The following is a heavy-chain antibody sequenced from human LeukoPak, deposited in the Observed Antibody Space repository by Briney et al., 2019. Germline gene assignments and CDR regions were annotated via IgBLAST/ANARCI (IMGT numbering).Heavy chain of an antibody. D-gene: IGHD3-10*01. CDR3: ARHGPADSRSYPLDY. V-gene: IGHV4-4*07. CDR1: GGSISSYY. J-gene: IGHJ4*02. Sequence: SETLSLTCTVSGGSISSYYWSWIRQPAGKGLEWIGRIYTSGSTNYNPSLKSRLTIPVDTSENQISLKLTSVTAADTAVYYCARHGPADSRSYPLDYWGQGTLVTVSS. CDR2: IYTSGST.